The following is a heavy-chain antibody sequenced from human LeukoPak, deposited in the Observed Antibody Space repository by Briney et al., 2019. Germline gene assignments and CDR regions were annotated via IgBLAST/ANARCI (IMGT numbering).Heavy chain of an antibody. CDR3: AHPLRGSGSYDDAFDI. CDR2: IYWDDDK. CDR1: GFSLSTSGVG. D-gene: IGHD3-10*01. Sequence: SGPTLVKPTQTPTLTCTFSGFSLSTSGVGVGWIRQPPGKALEWLAVIYWDDDKRYSPALKSRRTITKDTSKNQVVLTMTKMDAVDTATYYCAHPLRGSGSYDDAFDIWGQGTMVTVSS. V-gene: IGHV2-5*02. J-gene: IGHJ3*02.